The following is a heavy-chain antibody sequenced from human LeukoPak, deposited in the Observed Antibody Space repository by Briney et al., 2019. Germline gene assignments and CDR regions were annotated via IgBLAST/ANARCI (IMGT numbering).Heavy chain of an antibody. CDR1: GFTFSSYG. CDR2: FSSSGSYI. CDR3: ARDRATVVVPYDY. V-gene: IGHV3-21*04. D-gene: IGHD3-22*01. Sequence: GGSLRLSCAASGFTFSSYGMSWVRQAPGKGLEWVSSFSSSGSYIYYADSVKGRFTISRDNAKNSLYLQMNSLRAEDTAVYYCARDRATVVVPYDYWGQGTLVTVSS. J-gene: IGHJ4*02.